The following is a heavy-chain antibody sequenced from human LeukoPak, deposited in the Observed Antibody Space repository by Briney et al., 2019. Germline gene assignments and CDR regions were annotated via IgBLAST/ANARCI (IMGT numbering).Heavy chain of an antibody. J-gene: IGHJ1*01. V-gene: IGHV3-21*01. CDR1: GFTFSRYS. CDR3: ASKGDYDILTGYYPAEYFQH. CDR2: ISGTSDYI. D-gene: IGHD3-9*01. Sequence: EGSLRLSCAASGFTFSRYSMNWVRQAPGKGLEWVSSISGTSDYIYYADSVKGRFTISRDNAKNSLYLQMNSLRAEDTAVYYCASKGDYDILTGYYPAEYFQHWGQGTQVTVSS.